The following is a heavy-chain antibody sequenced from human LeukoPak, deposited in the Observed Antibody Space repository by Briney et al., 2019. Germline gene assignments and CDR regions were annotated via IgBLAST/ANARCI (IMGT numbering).Heavy chain of an antibody. CDR1: GGSISSYY. J-gene: IGHJ3*02. Sequence: SETLSLACTVSGGSISSYYWSWIRQPPGKGLEWIGEINHSGSTNYNPSLKSRVTISVDTSKNQFSLKLSSVTAADTAVYYCARGSGDYVWGSYRYAFDIWGQGTMVTVSS. CDR2: INHSGST. CDR3: ARGSGDYVWGSYRYAFDI. D-gene: IGHD3-16*02. V-gene: IGHV4-34*01.